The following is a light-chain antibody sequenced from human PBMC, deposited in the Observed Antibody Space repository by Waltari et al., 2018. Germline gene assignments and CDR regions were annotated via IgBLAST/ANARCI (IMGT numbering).Light chain of an antibody. CDR2: DAS. CDR3: QQYNRFSP. Sequence: DTQLSQFPSTLAASVADKVTITCRAREAINKWLAWDQQKPGKAPKVLIYDASTLQSGVPSRFSGSGSGTEFTLTIDSLQPDDFATYYCQQYNRFSPFGQGTNVEVK. J-gene: IGKJ1*01. CDR1: EAINKW. V-gene: IGKV1-5*01.